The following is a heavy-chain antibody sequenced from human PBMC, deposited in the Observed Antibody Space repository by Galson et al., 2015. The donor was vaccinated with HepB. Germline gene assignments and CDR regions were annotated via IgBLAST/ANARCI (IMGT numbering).Heavy chain of an antibody. D-gene: IGHD2-15*01. V-gene: IGHV3-33*08. Sequence: SLRLSCAASGFTFSSYGMHWVRQAPGKGLEWVAVIWYDGSNKYYADSVKGRFTISRDNSKNTLYLQMNSLRAEDTAVYYCARELGYCSGGSCAAFDYWGQGTLVTVSS. J-gene: IGHJ4*02. CDR3: ARELGYCSGGSCAAFDY. CDR2: IWYDGSNK. CDR1: GFTFSSYG.